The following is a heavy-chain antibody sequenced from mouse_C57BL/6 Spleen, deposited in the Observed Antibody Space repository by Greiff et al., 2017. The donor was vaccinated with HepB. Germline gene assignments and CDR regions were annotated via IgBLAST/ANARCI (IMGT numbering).Heavy chain of an antibody. V-gene: IGHV5-17*01. CDR1: GFTFSDYG. J-gene: IGHJ4*01. Sequence: EVKLVESGGGLVKPGGSLKLSCAASGFTFSDYGMHWVRQAPEKGLEWVAYISSGSSTIYYADTVKGRFTISRDNAKHTLFLQMTSLRSEDTAMYYCARFDYYGSSYAMDYWGQGTSVTVSS. D-gene: IGHD1-1*01. CDR2: ISSGSSTI. CDR3: ARFDYYGSSYAMDY.